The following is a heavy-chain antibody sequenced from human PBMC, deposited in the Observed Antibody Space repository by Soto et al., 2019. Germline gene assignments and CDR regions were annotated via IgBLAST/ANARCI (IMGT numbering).Heavy chain of an antibody. J-gene: IGHJ4*02. CDR1: GFTFSSYG. CDR3: AKDLDIVVVVAALDY. D-gene: IGHD2-15*01. CDR2: ISYDGSNK. V-gene: IGHV3-30*18. Sequence: GGSLRLSCAASGFTFSSYGMHWVRQAPGKGLEWVAVISYDGSNKYYADSVKGRFTISRGNSKNTLYLQMNSLRAEDTAVYYCAKDLDIVVVVAALDYWGQGTLVTVSS.